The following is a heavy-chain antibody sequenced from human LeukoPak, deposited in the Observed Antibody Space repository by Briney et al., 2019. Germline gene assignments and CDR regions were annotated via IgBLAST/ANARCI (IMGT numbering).Heavy chain of an antibody. V-gene: IGHV1-2*02. CDR1: GGTFSSYA. CDR3: ARGWSGSYYSHYYYYMDV. Sequence: ASVKVSCKASGGTFSSYAISWVRQAPGQGLEWMGWINPNSGGTNYAQKFQGRVTMTRDTSISTAYMELSRLRSDDTAVYYCARGWSGSYYSHYYYYMDVWGKGTTVTVPS. D-gene: IGHD1-26*01. J-gene: IGHJ6*03. CDR2: INPNSGGT.